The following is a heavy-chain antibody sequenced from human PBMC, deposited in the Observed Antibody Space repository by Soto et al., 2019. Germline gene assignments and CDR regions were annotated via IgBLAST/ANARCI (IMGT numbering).Heavy chain of an antibody. D-gene: IGHD1-26*01. Sequence: SETLSLTCTVSGGSISSSSYYWGWIRQPPGKGLEWIGSIYYSGSTYYNPSLKSRVTISVDTSKNQFSLKLSSVTAADTAVYYCARQGGELLGYWDQGTLVTVSS. CDR1: GGSISSSSYY. CDR2: IYYSGST. CDR3: ARQGGELLGY. J-gene: IGHJ4*02. V-gene: IGHV4-39*01.